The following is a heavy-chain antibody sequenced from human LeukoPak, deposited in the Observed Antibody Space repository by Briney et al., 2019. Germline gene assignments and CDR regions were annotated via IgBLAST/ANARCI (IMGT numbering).Heavy chain of an antibody. J-gene: IGHJ4*02. CDR3: ARKTDHQTGGDY. D-gene: IGHD1-1*01. Sequence: GGSLRLSCAASGFTFSSYAMTWVRQAPGEGLEWVSLIYSGGSTSYADSVKGRFTISRDNSKNTLYLQMNSLRAEDTAVYYCARKTDHQTGGDYWGQGTLVTVSS. CDR1: GFTFSSYA. V-gene: IGHV3-66*01. CDR2: IYSGGST.